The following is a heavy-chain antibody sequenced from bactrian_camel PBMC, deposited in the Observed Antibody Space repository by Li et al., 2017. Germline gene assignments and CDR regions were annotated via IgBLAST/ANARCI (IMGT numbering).Heavy chain of an antibody. D-gene: IGHD2*01. V-gene: IGHV3S42*01. Sequence: DVQLVESGGGLVQAGGSLRLSCTASGFTFSTYDMTWVRQAPGKGFEWISRIDNGGGSASYPDSVKGRFTISRDNAKNTLYLQMNSLKPEDTAMYYCAADGRLYSGGYYYTGRPSYWGQGTQVTVS. CDR1: GFTFSTYD. CDR3: AADGRLYSGGYYYTGRPSY. CDR2: IDNGGGSA. J-gene: IGHJ4*01.